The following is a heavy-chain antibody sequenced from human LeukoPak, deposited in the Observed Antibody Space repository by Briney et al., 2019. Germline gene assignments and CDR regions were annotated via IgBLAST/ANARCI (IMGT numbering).Heavy chain of an antibody. J-gene: IGHJ6*04. CDR3: TLTLVRGRVYGMDV. CDR2: TSASGGRT. CDR1: GFTFDSYD. Sequence: GGSLRLSCAASGFTFDSYDMSWVRQAPGKGLEWGSGTSASGGRTYYADSVKGRFTISRDNSKNTLYLQMNSLRAEDTAVYYCTLTLVRGRVYGMDVWGEGTTVTVSS. D-gene: IGHD3-10*01. V-gene: IGHV3-23*01.